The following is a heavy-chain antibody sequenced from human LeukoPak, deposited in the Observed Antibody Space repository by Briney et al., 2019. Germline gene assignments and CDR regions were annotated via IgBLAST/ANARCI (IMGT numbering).Heavy chain of an antibody. CDR2: ISYDGSNK. J-gene: IGHJ4*02. CDR1: GFTFSYFG. V-gene: IGHV3-30*18. D-gene: IGHD2-2*01. Sequence: GVSLRLSCAASGFTFSYFGMHWVTQAPGKGLEGVAVISYDGSNKYYADSVKGRFTISRDNSKNTLYLQMNSLRTEDTAVYYCAKGIVSTSAGGFDYWGRGTLVTVSS. CDR3: AKGIVSTSAGGFDY.